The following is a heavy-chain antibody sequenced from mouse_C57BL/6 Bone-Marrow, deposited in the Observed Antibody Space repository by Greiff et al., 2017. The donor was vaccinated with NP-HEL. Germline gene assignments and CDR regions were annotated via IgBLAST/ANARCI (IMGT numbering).Heavy chain of an antibody. J-gene: IGHJ3*01. CDR1: GYTFTSYD. V-gene: IGHV1-85*01. Sequence: QVQLQQSGPELVKPGASVKLSCKASGYTFTSYDINWVKQRPGQGLEWIGWIYPGDGSTKYNEKFKGKATLTVDTSSSTAYMELHSLTSEDSAVYFCARWAWFAYWGQGTLVTVSA. CDR2: IYPGDGST. CDR3: ARWAWFAY.